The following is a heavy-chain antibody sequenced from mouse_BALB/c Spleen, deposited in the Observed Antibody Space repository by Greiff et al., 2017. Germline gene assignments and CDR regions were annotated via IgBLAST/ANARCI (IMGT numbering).Heavy chain of an antibody. CDR2: IYPGDGDT. CDR1: GYAFSSYW. Sequence: QVQLQQSGAELVRPGSSVKISCKASGYAFSSYWMNWVKQRPGQGLEWIGQIYPGDGDTNYNGKFKGKATLTADKSSSTAYMQLSSLTSEDSAVYFCAIYDYDEEGLGAMDYWGQGTSVTVSS. CDR3: AIYDYDEEGLGAMDY. J-gene: IGHJ4*01. V-gene: IGHV1-80*01. D-gene: IGHD2-4*01.